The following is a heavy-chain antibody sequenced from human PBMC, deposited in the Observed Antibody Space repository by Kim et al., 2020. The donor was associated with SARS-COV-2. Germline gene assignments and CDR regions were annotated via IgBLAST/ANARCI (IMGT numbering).Heavy chain of an antibody. Sequence: GGSLRLSCAASGFTISNAWMSWVRQAPGKGLEWVGRIKSKTDGGTTEYAAPVKGRFTIPRDDSTNTLFLQMSSLKTEDTALYYCTRWNSGNYYDASWGQGTLVTVSS. D-gene: IGHD1-26*01. J-gene: IGHJ5*02. V-gene: IGHV3-15*01. CDR3: TRWNSGNYYDAS. CDR2: IKSKTDGGTT. CDR1: GFTISNAW.